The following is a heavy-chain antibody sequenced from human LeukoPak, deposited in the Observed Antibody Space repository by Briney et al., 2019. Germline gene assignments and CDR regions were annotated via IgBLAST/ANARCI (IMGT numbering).Heavy chain of an antibody. CDR3: ARDAPASPARFDY. Sequence: GGSLRLSCAASGFTFSSYSMNWVRQAPGKGLEWVSSISSSSSYIYYADSEKGRFTISRDNAKNSLYLQMNSLRAEDTAVYYCARDAPASPARFDYWGQGTLVTVSS. CDR1: GFTFSSYS. CDR2: ISSSSSYI. J-gene: IGHJ4*02. D-gene: IGHD2-15*01. V-gene: IGHV3-21*01.